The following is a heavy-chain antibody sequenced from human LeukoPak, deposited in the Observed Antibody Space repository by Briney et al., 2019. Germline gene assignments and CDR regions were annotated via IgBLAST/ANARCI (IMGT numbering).Heavy chain of an antibody. CDR3: ARDAPTTIFGVVGLFDP. CDR2: IYTSGST. CDR1: GGSISSYY. V-gene: IGHV4-4*07. J-gene: IGHJ5*02. D-gene: IGHD3-3*01. Sequence: SETLSLTCTVSGGSISSYYWSWIRQPAGKGLEWIGRIYTSGSTNYNPSLKSRVTMSVDTSKNQFSLKLSSVTAADTAVYYCARDAPTTIFGVVGLFDPWGQGTLVTVSS.